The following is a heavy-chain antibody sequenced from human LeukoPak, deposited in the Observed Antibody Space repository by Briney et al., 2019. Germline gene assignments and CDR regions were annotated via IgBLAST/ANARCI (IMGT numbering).Heavy chain of an antibody. CDR2: IKQDGSEK. J-gene: IGHJ4*02. CDR1: GFTFSSYW. Sequence: PGGSLRLSCAASGFTFSSYWMSWVRQAPGKGLEWVANIKQDGSEKYYVDSVKGRFTISRDNAKNSLYLQMNSLRAEDTAVYYCARERGSRGYSYGSQYYFDYWGQGTLVTVSS. V-gene: IGHV3-7*03. CDR3: ARERGSRGYSYGSQYYFDY. D-gene: IGHD5-18*01.